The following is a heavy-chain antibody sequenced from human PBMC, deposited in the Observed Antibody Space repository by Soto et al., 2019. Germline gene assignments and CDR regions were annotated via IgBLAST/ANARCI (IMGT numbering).Heavy chain of an antibody. V-gene: IGHV3-21*01. CDR1: GFTFSIYS. CDR2: ISSSSSYI. D-gene: IGHD4-17*01. J-gene: IGHJ4*02. CDR3: ARDLSQVTTHRNLYYFDY. Sequence: VASLRRSSKPSGFTFSIYSMNGIRQAPGLGLEWVSSISSSSSYIYYADSVKRRFTISRDNAKNSLQLQIHSLRAEDTSVYDCARDLSQVTTHRNLYYFDYWGQGTLVTVSS.